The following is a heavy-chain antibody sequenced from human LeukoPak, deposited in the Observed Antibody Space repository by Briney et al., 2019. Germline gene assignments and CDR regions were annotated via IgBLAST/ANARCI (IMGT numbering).Heavy chain of an antibody. CDR2: IKSKTDGGTT. J-gene: IGHJ6*02. CDR1: GFTFSNAW. Sequence: KSGGSLRLSCAASGFTFSNAWMSWVRQAPGKGLEWVGRIKSKTDGGTTDYAAPVKGRFTISRDDSKNTLYLQMNSLKTEDTAVYYCTTHRGGWYRHGMDVWGQGTTVTVSS. D-gene: IGHD6-19*01. CDR3: TTHRGGWYRHGMDV. V-gene: IGHV3-15*01.